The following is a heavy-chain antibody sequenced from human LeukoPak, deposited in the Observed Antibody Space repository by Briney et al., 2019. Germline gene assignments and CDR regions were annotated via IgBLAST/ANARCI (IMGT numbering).Heavy chain of an antibody. V-gene: IGHV3-30*02. CDR1: GFTFSSYG. D-gene: IGHD1-1*01. CDR2: IRYDGGNK. Sequence: GGSLRLSCAASGFTFSSYGMDWVRQAPGKGLEWVAFIRYDGGNKYYADSVKGRFTISRDNSKNTLYLQMNSLGAEDTAVYYCARDPGPYGDYMDVWGKGTTVTVSS. J-gene: IGHJ6*03. CDR3: ARDPGPYGDYMDV.